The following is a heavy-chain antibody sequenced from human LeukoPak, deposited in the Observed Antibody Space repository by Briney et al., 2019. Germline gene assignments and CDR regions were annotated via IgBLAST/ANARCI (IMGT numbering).Heavy chain of an antibody. CDR2: IYYSGST. J-gene: IGHJ4*02. CDR1: GGSISSGGYY. V-gene: IGHV4-61*08. Sequence: SETLSLTCTVSGGSISSGGYYWSWIRQPPGKGLEWIGYIYYSGSTNYNPSLKSRVTISVDTSKNQFSLKLSSVTAADTAVYYCARGVESSSWGQGTLVTVSS. D-gene: IGHD6-13*01. CDR3: ARGVESSS.